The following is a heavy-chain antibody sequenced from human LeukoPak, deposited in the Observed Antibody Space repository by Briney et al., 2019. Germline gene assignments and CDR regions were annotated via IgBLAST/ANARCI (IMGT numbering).Heavy chain of an antibody. J-gene: IGHJ5*02. D-gene: IGHD3-10*01. V-gene: IGHV3-33*03. CDR1: GFTFSSYG. CDR2: IWYDGNNK. Sequence: GGSLRLSCAASGFTFSSYGMHWVRQAPGKGLEWVAVIWYDGNNKYYADSVKGRFTISRDNAKNSLYLQMNSLRGDDTAVYYCARGWFGDAWGQGTLVTVSS. CDR3: ARGWFGDA.